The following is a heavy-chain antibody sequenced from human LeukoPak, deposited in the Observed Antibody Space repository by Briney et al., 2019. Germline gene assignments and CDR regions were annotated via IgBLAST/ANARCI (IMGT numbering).Heavy chain of an antibody. J-gene: IGHJ4*02. D-gene: IGHD2-2*01. Sequence: GGSLRLLCPPSGFTFSKDWMCWVRQAAGNGLEWVANINQDESTEYDPVTVKGRFTISRDNPKISLYLHMSSVTDDDTAIYYCARDHAYRAEYRGQGTLVT. CDR3: ARDHAYRAEY. V-gene: IGHV3-7*01. CDR1: GFTFSKDW. CDR2: INQDESTE.